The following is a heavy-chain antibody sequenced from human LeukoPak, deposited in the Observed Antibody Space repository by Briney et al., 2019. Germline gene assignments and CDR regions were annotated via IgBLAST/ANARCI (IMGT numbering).Heavy chain of an antibody. V-gene: IGHV4-34*01. CDR3: ARVQDTAMVRGVDY. CDR1: GGSFSGYY. J-gene: IGHJ4*02. D-gene: IGHD5-18*01. CDR2: INHSGGT. Sequence: SETLSLTCAVYGGSFSGYYWSWIRQPPGKGLEWIGEINHSGGTNYNPSLKSRVTISVDTSKNQFSLKLSSVTAADTAVYYCARVQDTAMVRGVDYWGQGTLVTVSS.